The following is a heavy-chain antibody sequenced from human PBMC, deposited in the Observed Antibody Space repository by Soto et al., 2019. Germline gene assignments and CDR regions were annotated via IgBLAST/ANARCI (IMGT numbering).Heavy chain of an antibody. J-gene: IGHJ6*02. CDR1: GYTFTGYY. CDR2: INPNSGGT. CDR3: ASSVLLWFGEANYYYYAMDV. D-gene: IGHD3-10*01. Sequence: ASVKVSCKASGYTFTGYYMHWVRQAPGQGLEWMGWINPNSGGTNYAQKFQGRVTMTRDTSISAAYMELSRLRSDDTAVYYCASSVLLWFGEANYYYYAMDVWGQVPSVTASS. V-gene: IGHV1-2*02.